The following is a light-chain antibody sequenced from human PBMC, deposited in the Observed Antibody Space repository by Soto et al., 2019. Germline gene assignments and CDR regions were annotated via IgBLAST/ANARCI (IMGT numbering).Light chain of an antibody. J-gene: IGLJ1*01. CDR3: QSYDSSLSGFYF. Sequence: QPVLTQPPSASGAPGQRVTISCTGSSSNIGAGYDVHWYQQLPGTAPKLLIYGNSNRPSGVPDRFSGSKSGTSASLAITGLQAEDDADYYCQSYDSSLSGFYFFGTGTKLTVL. CDR1: SSNIGAGYD. V-gene: IGLV1-40*01. CDR2: GNS.